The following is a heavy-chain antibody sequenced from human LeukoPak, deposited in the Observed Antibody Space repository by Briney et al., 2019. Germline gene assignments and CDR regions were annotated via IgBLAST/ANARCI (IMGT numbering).Heavy chain of an antibody. CDR1: GYTFTGYY. V-gene: IGHV1-18*04. CDR3: AREHNWNNTLDY. CDR2: ISAYNGNT. Sequence: ASVKVSCKASGYTFTGYYMHWVRQAPGQGLEWMGWISAYNGNTNYAQKLQGRVTMTTDTSTSTAYMELRSLRSDDTAVYYCAREHNWNNTLDYWGQGTLVTVSS. D-gene: IGHD1/OR15-1a*01. J-gene: IGHJ4*02.